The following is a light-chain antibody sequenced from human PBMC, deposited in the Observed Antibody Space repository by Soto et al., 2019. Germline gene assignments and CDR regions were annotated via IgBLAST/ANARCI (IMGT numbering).Light chain of an antibody. Sequence: EIVLTQSPGTLSLSPGERATLSCRASQSVSSSYLAWYQQKPGQAPRLLIYGASSRTTGNPDRFSGSGSRADFTFTISRLEPEDFAVYYCQQYGSSAPGNTFGQGTKLEIK. J-gene: IGKJ2*01. CDR1: QSVSSSY. V-gene: IGKV3-20*01. CDR2: GAS. CDR3: QQYGSSAPGNT.